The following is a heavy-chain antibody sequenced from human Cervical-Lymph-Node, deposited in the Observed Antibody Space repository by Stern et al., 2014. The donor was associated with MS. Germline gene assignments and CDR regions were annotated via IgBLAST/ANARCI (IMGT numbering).Heavy chain of an antibody. V-gene: IGHV1-46*03. D-gene: IGHD3-3*01. CDR1: GYTFTSYY. CDR2: INPSGGST. CDR3: ASGGRFLEWLLPFDY. J-gene: IGHJ4*02. Sequence: VQLVQSGAEVKKPGASVKVSCKASGYTFTSYYMHWVRQAPGQGLEWMGIINPSGGSTSYAQKFQGRVTMTRDTSTSTVYMELSSLRSEDTAVYYCASGGRFLEWLLPFDYWGQGTLVTVSS.